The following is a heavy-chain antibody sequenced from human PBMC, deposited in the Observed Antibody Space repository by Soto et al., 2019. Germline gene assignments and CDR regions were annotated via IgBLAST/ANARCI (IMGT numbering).Heavy chain of an antibody. V-gene: IGHV1-69*13. CDR3: ARAPTLWFGELLYSPDYYYYYGMDV. J-gene: IGHJ6*02. CDR2: IIPIFGTA. D-gene: IGHD3-10*01. Sequence: SVKVSCKASGGTFSSYAISWVRQAPGQGLEWMGGIIPIFGTANYAQKFQGRVTITADESTSTAYMELSSLRSEDTAVYYCARAPTLWFGELLYSPDYYYYYGMDVWGQGTTVTAP. CDR1: GGTFSSYA.